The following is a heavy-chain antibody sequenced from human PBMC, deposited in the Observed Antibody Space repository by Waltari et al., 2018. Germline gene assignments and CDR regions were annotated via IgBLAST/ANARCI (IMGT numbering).Heavy chain of an antibody. V-gene: IGHV3-23*03. Sequence: EVQLLESGGGLVQPGGSLRLSCAASGFTFSSYAMSWVRQAPGKGLEWGSVIYSGGSTYYADSVKGRFTISRDNSKNTLYLQMNSLRAEDTAVYYCAKDDKAAAPFDIWGQGTMVTVSS. CDR2: IYSGGST. CDR1: GFTFSSYA. CDR3: AKDDKAAAPFDI. J-gene: IGHJ3*02. D-gene: IGHD6-13*01.